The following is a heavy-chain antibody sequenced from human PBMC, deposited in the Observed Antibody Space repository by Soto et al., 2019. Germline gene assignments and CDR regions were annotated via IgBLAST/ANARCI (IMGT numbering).Heavy chain of an antibody. D-gene: IGHD6-13*01. CDR3: SRAVDSSSWCGYCFDF. CDR2: IRSKAYTGTT. Sequence: GGSLRLSCTVSGFNFGDYAMSWVRQAPGKGLEWVGLIRSKAYTGTTESAASVQGRFTMSRDDSKYIAYLQMDSLKTEDTAVYYCSRAVDSSSWCGYCFDFWGQGTQVTVSS. J-gene: IGHJ4*02. V-gene: IGHV3-49*04. CDR1: GFNFGDYA.